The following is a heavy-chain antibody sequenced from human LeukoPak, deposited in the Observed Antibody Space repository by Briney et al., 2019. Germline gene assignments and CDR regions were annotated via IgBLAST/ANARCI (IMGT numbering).Heavy chain of an antibody. CDR2: IYYSGST. CDR1: GGSISSSNYY. V-gene: IGHV4-39*07. J-gene: IGHJ4*02. D-gene: IGHD3-22*01. Sequence: KSSETLSLTCTVSGGSISSSNYYWGWIRQPPGKGLEWIGSIYYSGSTYYSPSPKSRVTISVDTSKNQFSLKLSSVTAADTAVYYCASSADSSGYPIYDYWGQGTLVTVSS. CDR3: ASSADSSGYPIYDY.